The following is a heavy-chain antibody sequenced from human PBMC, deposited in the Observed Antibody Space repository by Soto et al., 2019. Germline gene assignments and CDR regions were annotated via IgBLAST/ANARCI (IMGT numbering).Heavy chain of an antibody. J-gene: IGHJ5*02. V-gene: IGHV2-5*02. Sequence: QITLKESGPKLVKPTQTLTLTCTFSGFSLSTSGVGVGWIRQPPGKALEWLALIYWDDDKRYSPSLKSRLTITKDTTKNQVVLTMTNMDPVETAKYYCARTYYYGSGSYYNRINWFDPWGQGTLVTVSS. CDR2: IYWDDDK. D-gene: IGHD3-10*01. CDR1: GFSLSTSGVG. CDR3: ARTYYYGSGSYYNRINWFDP.